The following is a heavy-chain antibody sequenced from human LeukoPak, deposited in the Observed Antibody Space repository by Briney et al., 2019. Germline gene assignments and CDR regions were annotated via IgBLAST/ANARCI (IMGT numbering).Heavy chain of an antibody. CDR3: ARLRTAYSSGWYRRNDAFDI. V-gene: IGHV4-59*01. CDR2: IYYSGST. D-gene: IGHD6-19*01. Sequence: PSETLSLTCTVSGGSINNYYWSWIRQPPGKGLEWIGYIYYSGSTNYNPSLKSRVAISVDTSKNQLSLKLSSVTAADTAVYYCARLRTAYSSGWYRRNDAFDIWGQGTMVTVSS. J-gene: IGHJ3*02. CDR1: GGSINNYY.